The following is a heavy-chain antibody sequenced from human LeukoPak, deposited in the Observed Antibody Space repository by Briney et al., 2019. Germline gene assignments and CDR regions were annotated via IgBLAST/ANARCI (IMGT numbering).Heavy chain of an antibody. D-gene: IGHD5-12*01. CDR3: AKDGGLVATTYYFDY. J-gene: IGHJ4*02. CDR2: IWYDGSNK. CDR1: GFTFSSYG. V-gene: IGHV3-33*06. Sequence: QAGRSLRLSCAASGFTFSSYGMHWVRQAPGKGLEWVAVIWYDGSNKYYADSVKGRFTISRDNSKNTLYLQMNSLRAEDTAVYYCAKDGGLVATTYYFDYWGQGTLVTVSS.